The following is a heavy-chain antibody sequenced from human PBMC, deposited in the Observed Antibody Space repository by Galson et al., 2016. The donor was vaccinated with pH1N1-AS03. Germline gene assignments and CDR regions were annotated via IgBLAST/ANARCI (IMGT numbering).Heavy chain of an antibody. Sequence: ETLSLTCSVSGVSINSHLWTWIRQTPGKELEWIGNLDHTGNTEYSPSLKTRVSISVDTSKDQLSLRLKSVTAADTAVYYCARQGQWLVEHYYYGMDVWGHGTTVTVSS. CDR3: ARQGQWLVEHYYYGMDV. D-gene: IGHD6-19*01. V-gene: IGHV4-59*08. CDR1: GVSINSHL. CDR2: LDHTGNT. J-gene: IGHJ6*02.